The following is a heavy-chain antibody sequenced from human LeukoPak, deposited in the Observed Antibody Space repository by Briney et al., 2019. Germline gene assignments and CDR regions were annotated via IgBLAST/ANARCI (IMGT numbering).Heavy chain of an antibody. V-gene: IGHV1-46*01. D-gene: IGHD3-22*01. CDR3: ARGEFRVVKFTRFDP. Sequence: ASVKVSCKASGYTFTSYYMHWVRQAPGQGLEWMGIINPSGGSTNYAQKFQGRVTMTRDTSTNTVYMELSSLRSEDTAVYYCARGEFRVVKFTRFDPWGQGTLVTVSS. J-gene: IGHJ5*02. CDR2: INPSGGST. CDR1: GYTFTSYY.